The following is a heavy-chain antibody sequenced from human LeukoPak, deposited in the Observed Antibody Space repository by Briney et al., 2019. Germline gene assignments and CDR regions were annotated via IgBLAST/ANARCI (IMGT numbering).Heavy chain of an antibody. J-gene: IGHJ4*02. D-gene: IGHD3-10*01. Sequence: PGGSLRLSCAASGFTFSSYNMNWVRQVPGRGLEWVSSISSSSSYIYYADSVKGRFTISRDNAKNSLYLQMNSLRAEDTAVYYCARAGFVGGFDYWGQGTLVTVSS. V-gene: IGHV3-21*01. CDR1: GFTFSSYN. CDR3: ARAGFVGGFDY. CDR2: ISSSSSYI.